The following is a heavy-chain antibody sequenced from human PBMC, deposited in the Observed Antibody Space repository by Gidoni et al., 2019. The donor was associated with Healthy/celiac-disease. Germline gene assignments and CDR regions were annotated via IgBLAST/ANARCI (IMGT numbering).Heavy chain of an antibody. CDR3: AREGLVSRYCSSTSCSNWFDP. J-gene: IGHJ5*02. V-gene: IGHV1-46*01. CDR2: INPSGGST. D-gene: IGHD2-2*01. Sequence: WMGIINPSGGSTSYAQKFQGRVTMTRDTSTSTVYMELSSLISEDKAVYYCAREGLVSRYCSSTSCSNWFDPWGQGTLVTVSS.